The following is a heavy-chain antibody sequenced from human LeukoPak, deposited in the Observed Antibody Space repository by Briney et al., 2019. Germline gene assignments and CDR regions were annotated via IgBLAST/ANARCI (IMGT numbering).Heavy chain of an antibody. D-gene: IGHD3-3*01. CDR2: IKQDGSEK. CDR1: GFTFSTYW. J-gene: IGHJ4*02. CDR3: ARERQNKDFWSGGDY. V-gene: IGHV3-7*01. Sequence: GGSLRLSCAASGFTFSTYWMSWVRQAPGKGLEWVANIKQDGSEKYYVDSVKGRFTISRDNAKNSPYLQMNTLRPEDTAVYYCARERQNKDFWSGGDYWGQGTLVTVSS.